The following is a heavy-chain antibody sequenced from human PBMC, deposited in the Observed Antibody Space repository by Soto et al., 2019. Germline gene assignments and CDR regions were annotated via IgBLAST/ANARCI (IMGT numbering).Heavy chain of an antibody. CDR3: AHRRWSGYYGSGSYYNPSVSYWLDP. J-gene: IGHJ5*02. Sequence: QITLKESGPTLVKPTQTLTLTCTFSGFSLSTSGVGVGWIRQPPGKALEWLALIYLNDDKRSSPSRKSRLTSTKDTSKNQVVLTMTNMDPVDTATYYCAHRRWSGYYGSGSYYNPSVSYWLDPWGQGTLVTVSS. CDR1: GFSLSTSGVG. D-gene: IGHD3-10*01. V-gene: IGHV2-5*01. CDR2: IYLNDDK.